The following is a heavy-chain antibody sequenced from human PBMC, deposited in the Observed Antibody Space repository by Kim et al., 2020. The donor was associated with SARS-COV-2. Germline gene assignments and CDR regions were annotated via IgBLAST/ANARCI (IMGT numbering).Heavy chain of an antibody. CDR3: ARQRGCNGDSGLDV. J-gene: IGHJ6*02. Sequence: SETLSLTCTVSGGYISNYYWSWIRQPPGKGLEWIGFIYYSGYTNYNPSLKSQVTISVDTSKNQFSLKLSSVTAADTAVYYCARQRGCNGDSGLDVWGQGTTVTVSS. V-gene: IGHV4-59*13. CDR1: GGYISNYY. CDR2: IYYSGYT. D-gene: IGHD2-8*01.